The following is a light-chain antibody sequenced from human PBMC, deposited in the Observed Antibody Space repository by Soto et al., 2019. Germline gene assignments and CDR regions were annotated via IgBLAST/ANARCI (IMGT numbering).Light chain of an antibody. Sequence: QSALTQPASVSGSPGQSITISCTGTSSDVGAYNYVSWYQQHPGKAPKLMIYDVSNRPSGVSNRFSGSKSGNTASLTISGLQAEDEADYYCGSYTSSFTLVFGGGTKVTVL. V-gene: IGLV2-14*01. CDR1: SSDVGAYNY. CDR3: GSYTSSFTLV. J-gene: IGLJ2*01. CDR2: DVS.